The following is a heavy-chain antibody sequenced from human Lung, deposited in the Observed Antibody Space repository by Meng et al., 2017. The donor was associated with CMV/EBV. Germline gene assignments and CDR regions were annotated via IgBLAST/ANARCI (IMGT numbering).Heavy chain of an antibody. Sequence: SXXVSXKASGGTFSNYAITWVRQAPGQGLEWMGGIIPVVGTVNYPQKFQGRVTITADKSTSTVYMELSSLRSEDTAVYYCARDSRGSTWYLLAGYYYGSGVXGQGTTVTVSS. CDR3: ARDSRGSTWYLLAGYYYGSGV. J-gene: IGHJ6*02. CDR2: IIPVVGTV. CDR1: GGTFSNYA. V-gene: IGHV1-69*06. D-gene: IGHD6-13*01.